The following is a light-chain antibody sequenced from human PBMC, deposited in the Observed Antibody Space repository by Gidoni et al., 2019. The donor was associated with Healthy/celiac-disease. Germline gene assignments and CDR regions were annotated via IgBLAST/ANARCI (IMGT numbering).Light chain of an antibody. CDR1: QSVSSSY. V-gene: IGKV3-20*01. CDR2: GAS. Sequence: EFVLPHSPGTLSLSPGERATLPCRASQSVSSSYLAWYQQKPGQAPRLLIYGASSRATGIPDRFSGSGSGTDFTLTISRLEPEDFAVYYCQQYGSSPLWTFGQGTKVEIK. J-gene: IGKJ1*01. CDR3: QQYGSSPLWT.